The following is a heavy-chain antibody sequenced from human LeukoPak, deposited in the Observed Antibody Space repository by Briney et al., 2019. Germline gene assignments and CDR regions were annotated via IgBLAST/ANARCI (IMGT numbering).Heavy chain of an antibody. Sequence: ASVKVSCKASGYTFTGYYMHWVRQAPGQGLEWMGWINPNSGGTNYAQKFQGRVTMTTDTSTSTAYMELRSLRSDDTAVYYCARGDSSSWYDYWGQGTLVTVSS. D-gene: IGHD6-13*01. CDR3: ARGDSSSWYDY. J-gene: IGHJ4*02. V-gene: IGHV1-2*02. CDR2: INPNSGGT. CDR1: GYTFTGYY.